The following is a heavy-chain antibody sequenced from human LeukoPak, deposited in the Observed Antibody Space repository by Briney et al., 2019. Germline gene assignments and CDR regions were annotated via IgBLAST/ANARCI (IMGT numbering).Heavy chain of an antibody. Sequence: PSETLSLTCAVYGGSFSGYYWSWIRQPPGKGLEWIGEINHSGRTNYNPSLKSRVTISVDRSKNQFSLKLSSVTAANTAVCYCARGVYRFLIATGGCFVCWGQGTLVTVSS. CDR2: INHSGRT. J-gene: IGHJ4*02. CDR1: GGSFSGYY. V-gene: IGHV4-34*01. D-gene: IGHD2-8*01. CDR3: ARGVYRFLIATGGCFVC.